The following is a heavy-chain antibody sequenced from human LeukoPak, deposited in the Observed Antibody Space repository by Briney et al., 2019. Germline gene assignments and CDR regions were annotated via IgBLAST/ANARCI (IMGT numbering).Heavy chain of an antibody. V-gene: IGHV3-48*03. CDR3: ARESYDSSGYSHDAFDI. CDR2: ISSSGSTR. J-gene: IGHJ3*02. Sequence: GGSLRLPCAASGFTFSSYEMNWVRQAPGKGLEWVSYISSSGSTRYYADSVKGRFTISRDNAKNSLYLQMNSLRAEDTAVYYCARESYDSSGYSHDAFDIWGQGTMVTVSS. CDR1: GFTFSSYE. D-gene: IGHD3-22*01.